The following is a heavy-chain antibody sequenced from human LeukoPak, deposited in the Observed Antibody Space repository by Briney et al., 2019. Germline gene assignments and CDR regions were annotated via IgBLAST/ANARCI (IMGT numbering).Heavy chain of an antibody. J-gene: IGHJ6*03. Sequence: GGSLRLSCAASGFTFSSYAMSWVRPAPGKGLEWVSAISGSGGSKYYADSVKGRFTIPRDNSKNTLYLQMNSLRAEDTAVYYCAKFGPPQDIVVVPAANYYYYMDVWGKGTTVTVSS. V-gene: IGHV3-23*01. D-gene: IGHD2-2*01. CDR2: ISGSGGSK. CDR1: GFTFSSYA. CDR3: AKFGPPQDIVVVPAANYYYYMDV.